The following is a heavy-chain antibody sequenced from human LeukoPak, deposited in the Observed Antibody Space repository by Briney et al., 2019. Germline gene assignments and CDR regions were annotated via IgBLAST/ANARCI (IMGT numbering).Heavy chain of an antibody. Sequence: PSQTLSLTCTVSGGSISRGSYFWRWIRQPAGKGLEWIGRFYTSGTPNYNPSLKSRVTISVDTSRNQFSLKLSSVTAADTAVYYCARGGIPDYWGQGILVTVSS. CDR1: GGSISRGSYF. V-gene: IGHV4-61*02. J-gene: IGHJ4*02. D-gene: IGHD2-21*01. CDR3: ARGGIPDY. CDR2: FYTSGTP.